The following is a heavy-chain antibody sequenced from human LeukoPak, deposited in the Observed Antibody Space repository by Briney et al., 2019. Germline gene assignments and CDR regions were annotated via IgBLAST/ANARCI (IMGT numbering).Heavy chain of an antibody. V-gene: IGHV1-18*01. CDR1: GYTFTSYG. CDR2: ISAYNGNT. Sequence: APVKVSCKASGYTFTSYGISWVRQAPGQGLEWMGWISAYNGNTNYAQKLQGRVTMTTDTSTSTAYMELRSLRSDDTAVYYCARAICSSTSCYWTDYWGQGTLVTVSS. J-gene: IGHJ4*02. D-gene: IGHD2-2*01. CDR3: ARAICSSTSCYWTDY.